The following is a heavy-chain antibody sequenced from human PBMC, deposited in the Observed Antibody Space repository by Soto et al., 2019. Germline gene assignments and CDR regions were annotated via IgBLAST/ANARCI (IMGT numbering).Heavy chain of an antibody. CDR2: INPNSGGT. Sequence: QVQLVQSGAEVKKPGASVKVSCKASGYTFTGYYMHWVRQAPGQGLEWMGWINPNSGGTNYAQKLQGWVTMTRDTSISTAYMELSRLRSDDTAVYYCARGGFTGYSSSWYSYYWGQGTLVTVSS. J-gene: IGHJ4*02. D-gene: IGHD6-13*01. CDR3: ARGGFTGYSSSWYSYY. V-gene: IGHV1-2*04. CDR1: GYTFTGYY.